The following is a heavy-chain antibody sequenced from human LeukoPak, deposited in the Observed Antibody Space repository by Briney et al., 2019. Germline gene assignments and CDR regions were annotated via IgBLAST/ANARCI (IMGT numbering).Heavy chain of an antibody. CDR2: ISYDGSNK. CDR3: AKDLQRTPAGWFDP. D-gene: IGHD1-1*01. Sequence: GRSLRLSCAASGFTFSSYAMHWVRQAPGKGLEWVAVISYDGSNKYYADSVKGRFTISRDNSKNTLYLQMNSLRAEDTAVYYCAKDLQRTPAGWFDPWGQGTLVTVSS. J-gene: IGHJ5*02. CDR1: GFTFSSYA. V-gene: IGHV3-30*07.